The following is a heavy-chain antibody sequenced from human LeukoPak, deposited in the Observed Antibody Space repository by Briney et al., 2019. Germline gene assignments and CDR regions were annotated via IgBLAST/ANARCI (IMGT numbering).Heavy chain of an antibody. CDR3: ARMHHGSITGTTFFHPWFDP. Sequence: GESLKISCKGSGYSFTTYWIGWVRQMPGKGLEWMGIIYPGDSDTRYSPSFQGRVTISADKSISTAYLQWSSLKASDTAMYYCARMHHGSITGTTFFHPWFDPWGQGTLVTVSS. CDR1: GYSFTTYW. V-gene: IGHV5-51*01. D-gene: IGHD1-7*01. CDR2: IYPGDSDT. J-gene: IGHJ5*02.